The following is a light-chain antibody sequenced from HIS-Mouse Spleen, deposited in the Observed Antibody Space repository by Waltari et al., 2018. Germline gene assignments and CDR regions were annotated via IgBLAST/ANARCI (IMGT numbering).Light chain of an antibody. CDR2: TAS. Sequence: DIQMTKSPSTLPASVGDRVTITCRASQSISSRLAWYQQKPGKAPKLLIYTASSLESGVPSRFSGSGSGTEFTLTISSLQPDDFATYYCQQYNSYSWTFGQGTKVEIK. CDR1: QSISSR. J-gene: IGKJ1*01. V-gene: IGKV1-5*03. CDR3: QQYNSYSWT.